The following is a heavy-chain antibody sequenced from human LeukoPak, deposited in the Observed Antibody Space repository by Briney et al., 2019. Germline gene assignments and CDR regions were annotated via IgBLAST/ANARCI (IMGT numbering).Heavy chain of an antibody. J-gene: IGHJ5*02. CDR3: ARSPRVVVAATQMNGRFDP. Sequence: GASVKVSCKASGGTFSSYAISWVRQAPGQGLEWMGGIIPIFGTANYAQKFQGRVTITTDESTSTAYMELSSLRSEDTAVYYCARSPRVVVAATQMNGRFDPWGQGTLVTVSS. CDR1: GGTFSSYA. D-gene: IGHD2-15*01. V-gene: IGHV1-69*05. CDR2: IIPIFGTA.